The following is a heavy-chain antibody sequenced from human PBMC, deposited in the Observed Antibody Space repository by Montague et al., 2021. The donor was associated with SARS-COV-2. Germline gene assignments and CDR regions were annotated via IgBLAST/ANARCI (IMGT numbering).Heavy chain of an antibody. CDR3: ARRSTNYYYGLDV. V-gene: IGHV4-59*08. D-gene: IGHD2-8*01. J-gene: IGHJ6*02. Sequence: SETLSLTCSISGDSISSYHWNWIRQPPGKGLEWIGNIYYDGSTNYNPSFKSRVTISIDTSKNQFSLNLRSVAAADTAVYYCARRSTNYYYGLDVWGQGTTVSFSS. CDR1: GDSISSYH. CDR2: IYYDGST.